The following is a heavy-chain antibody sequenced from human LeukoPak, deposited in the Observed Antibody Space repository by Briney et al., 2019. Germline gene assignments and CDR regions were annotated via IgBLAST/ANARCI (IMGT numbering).Heavy chain of an antibody. CDR3: AKLRGLLVTHYDAFDI. CDR1: GFTLSTYA. J-gene: IGHJ3*02. D-gene: IGHD4-23*01. Sequence: GGSLRLSCAASGFTLSTYAMSWVRQAPGKGLEWVSAISGSGGSTYYADSVKGRFTISRDNSKNTLYLQMNSLRAEDTAVYYCAKLRGLLVTHYDAFDIWGQGTMVTVSS. CDR2: ISGSGGST. V-gene: IGHV3-23*01.